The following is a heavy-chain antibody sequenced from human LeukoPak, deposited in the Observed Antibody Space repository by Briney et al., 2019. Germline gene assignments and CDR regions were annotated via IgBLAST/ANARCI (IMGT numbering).Heavy chain of an antibody. J-gene: IGHJ4*02. D-gene: IGHD3-22*01. V-gene: IGHV4-39*05. CDR3: ARSYYYDYRQIDY. CDR1: GDSISTSSYY. CDR2: IYYSGST. Sequence: SETPSLTCTVSGDSISTSSYYWGWIRQPPGKGLEWLGSIYYSGSTYYNPSLTSRVTISADTSMNQFSLSLYSVTAADTAVFYCARSYYYDYRQIDYWGQGTLVTVS.